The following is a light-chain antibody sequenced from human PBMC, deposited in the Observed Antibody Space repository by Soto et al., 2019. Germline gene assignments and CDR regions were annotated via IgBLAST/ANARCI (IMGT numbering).Light chain of an antibody. Sequence: DVQMTQPPSSLSASVGDRVTITCRASQSISSYLNWYQQRPGKAPKLLIYAASSLQRGVPSRFSGSGSGTDFTLTISSLQPEDFAAYYCQQSFSTPQTFGQGTKVDIK. J-gene: IGKJ1*01. CDR2: AAS. CDR3: QQSFSTPQT. V-gene: IGKV1-39*01. CDR1: QSISSY.